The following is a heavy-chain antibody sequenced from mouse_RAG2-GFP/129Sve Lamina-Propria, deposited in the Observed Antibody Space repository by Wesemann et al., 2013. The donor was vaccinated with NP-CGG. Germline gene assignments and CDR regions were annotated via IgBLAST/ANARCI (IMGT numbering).Heavy chain of an antibody. CDR1: GFNIKDDY. Sequence: GAELVRPGASVKLSCTASGFNIKDDYMHWVKQRPEQGLEWIGWIDPENGDTEYASKFQGKATITADTSSNTAYLQLSSLTSEDTAVYYCTRLYDGFAYWGQGTLVTVSA. CDR2: IDPENGDT. V-gene: IGHV14-4*01. CDR3: TRLYDGFAY. J-gene: IGHJ3*01. D-gene: IGHD2-3*01.